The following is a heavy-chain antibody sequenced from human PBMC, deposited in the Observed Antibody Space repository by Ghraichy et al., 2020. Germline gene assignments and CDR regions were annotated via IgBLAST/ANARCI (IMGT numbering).Heavy chain of an antibody. CDR3: ARDSYSREVDY. CDR2: IYYSGST. CDR1: GGSVSSGSYY. J-gene: IGHJ4*02. Sequence: SETLSLTCTVSGGSVSSGSYYWNWIRQPPGKGLEWIGYIYYSGSTNYNPSLKSRVTISVDTSKNQFSLNLSSVTAADTAVYYCARDSYSREVDYWGQGTLVTVSS. V-gene: IGHV4-61*01. D-gene: IGHD6-13*01.